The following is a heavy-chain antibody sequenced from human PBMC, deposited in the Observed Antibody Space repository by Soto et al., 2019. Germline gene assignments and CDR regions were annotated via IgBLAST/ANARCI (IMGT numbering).Heavy chain of an antibody. Sequence: SQTLSLTCAISGDSVSSNTAAWNWIRQSPSRGLEWLGRTYYRSKWYSDYAVSVKSRITINPDTSKNQFSLHLSSVTPEDTAVYYCTRNYAFAVWGQGTVVTVSS. V-gene: IGHV6-1*01. J-gene: IGHJ3*01. CDR2: TYYRSKWYS. CDR1: GDSVSSNTAA. CDR3: TRNYAFAV.